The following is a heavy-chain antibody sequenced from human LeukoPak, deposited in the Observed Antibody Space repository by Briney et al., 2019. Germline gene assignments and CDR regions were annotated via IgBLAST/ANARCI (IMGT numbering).Heavy chain of an antibody. CDR2: IKQDGSEK. Sequence: GGSLRLSCAASGFTFSRYWMSWVRQAPGKGLEWVANIKQDGSEKYYVDSVKGRFTISRDNAKNSLYLQMNSLRAEDTAVYYCARALHYFDILTGNSGDYGMDVWGQGTTVSVSS. D-gene: IGHD3-9*01. CDR1: GFTFSRYW. V-gene: IGHV3-7*01. J-gene: IGHJ6*02. CDR3: ARALHYFDILTGNSGDYGMDV.